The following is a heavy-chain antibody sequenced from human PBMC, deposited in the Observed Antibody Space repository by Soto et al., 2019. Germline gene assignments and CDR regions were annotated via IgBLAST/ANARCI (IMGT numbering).Heavy chain of an antibody. CDR2: IYYSGDT. CDR3: AREGGDGVDY. J-gene: IGHJ4*02. D-gene: IGHD3-16*01. Sequence: SETLSLTCTVSGVSISSANYYWSWIRQHPGKGLEWIGYIYYSGDTYYNPSLKSRLTVSLDTSKNQFSLKLNSVTAADTAVYYCAREGGDGVDYWGQGSLVTVSS. V-gene: IGHV4-31*03. CDR1: GVSISSANYY.